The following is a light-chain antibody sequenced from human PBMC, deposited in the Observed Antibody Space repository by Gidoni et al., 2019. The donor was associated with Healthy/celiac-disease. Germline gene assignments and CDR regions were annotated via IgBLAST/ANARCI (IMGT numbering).Light chain of an antibody. J-gene: IGKJ4*01. CDR2: LGS. CDR3: MQALQTPPA. V-gene: IGKV2-28*01. Sequence: DIVMTQSPLSLPVTPGEPASISCRSSQGLLHSNGYSYLTWYLQKQGQSPQLLIYLGSNRASGVPDRVSGSGAGTDFTLKISRVEAEDVGVYYGMQALQTPPAFGGGTKVEIK. CDR1: QGLLHSNGYSY.